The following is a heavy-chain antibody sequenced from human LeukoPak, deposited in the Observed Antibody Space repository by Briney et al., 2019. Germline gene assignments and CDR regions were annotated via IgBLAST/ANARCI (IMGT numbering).Heavy chain of an antibody. Sequence: SETLSLTCAVYGGSFSGYYWSWIRQPPGKGLEWIGRIYTSGSTNYNPSLKSRVTMSVDTSKNQFSLKLSSVTAADTAVYYCARTYGAPHYYYYMDVWGKGTTVTISS. D-gene: IGHD4-17*01. J-gene: IGHJ6*03. CDR2: IYTSGST. CDR3: ARTYGAPHYYYYMDV. V-gene: IGHV4-59*10. CDR1: GGSFSGYY.